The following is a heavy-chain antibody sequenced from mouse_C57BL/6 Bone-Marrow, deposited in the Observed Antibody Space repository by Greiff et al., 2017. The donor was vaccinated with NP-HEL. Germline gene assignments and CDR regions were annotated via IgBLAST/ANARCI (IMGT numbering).Heavy chain of an antibody. CDR2: IDPETGGT. V-gene: IGHV1-15*01. D-gene: IGHD2-3*01. J-gene: IGHJ4*01. CDR3: TRSGGIYDGYAMDY. CDR1: GYTFTDYE. Sequence: LQESGAELVRPGASVTLSCKASGYTFTDYEMHWVKQTPVHGLEWIGAIDPETGGTAYNQKFKGKAILTADKSSSTAYMELRSLTSEDSAVYYCTRSGGIYDGYAMDYWGQGTSVTVSS.